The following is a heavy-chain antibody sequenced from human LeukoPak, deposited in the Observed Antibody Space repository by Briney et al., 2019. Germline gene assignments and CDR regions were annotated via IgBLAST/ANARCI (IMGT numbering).Heavy chain of an antibody. D-gene: IGHD2-21*01. CDR2: ISSRGTTI. J-gene: IGHJ3*02. CDR3: ARLWGFRPDGFDI. CDR1: VFTFSSYA. Sequence: GGSLRLSCAASVFTFSSYAMSWVRQAPGKGLEGVSYISSRGTTIHYADSVKGRFTVSRDNAKNSLYLQMNSLRAEDTAVDYCARLWGFRPDGFDIWAKGQWSPSLQ. V-gene: IGHV3-48*03.